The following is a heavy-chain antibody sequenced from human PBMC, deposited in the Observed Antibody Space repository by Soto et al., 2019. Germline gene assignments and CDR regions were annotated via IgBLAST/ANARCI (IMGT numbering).Heavy chain of an antibody. D-gene: IGHD3-10*01. CDR1: GDSSSIGDY. V-gene: IGHV4-38-2*01. CDR3: PRVGGHGMDV. J-gene: IGHJ6*02. CDR2: IYHSGST. Sequence: SVTMSLTCSVAGDSSSIGDYWGRIRQPPGKGLEWITSIYHSGSTYYNPSLKSRVTISVDTSKNQFSLKLSPVTAADTAVYYCPRVGGHGMDVWGQGTTVTVSS.